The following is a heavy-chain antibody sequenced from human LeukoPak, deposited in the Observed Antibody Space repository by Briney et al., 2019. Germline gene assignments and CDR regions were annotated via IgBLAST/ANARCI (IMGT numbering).Heavy chain of an antibody. CDR1: GGSISSSRYF. CDR3: AREISWFDP. D-gene: IGHD3-3*02. Sequence: SETLSLTCTVSGGSISSSRYFWGWIRQPPGKGLEWIGSIYYSGSTYYNPSLKSRVTISVDTSKNQFSLKLSSVTAADTAVYYCAREISWFDPWGQGTLVTVSS. V-gene: IGHV4-39*07. J-gene: IGHJ5*02. CDR2: IYYSGST.